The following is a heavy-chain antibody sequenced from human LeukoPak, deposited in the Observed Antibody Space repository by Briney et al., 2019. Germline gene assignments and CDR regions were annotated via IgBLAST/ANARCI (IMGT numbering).Heavy chain of an antibody. J-gene: IGHJ5*02. Sequence: GGSLRLSCAASGFTFRNYAMTWVRQAPGKVLEWVSTITGSYSGTNYADSVKGRFTTSRDNSKNTLYLQRNNLRAEDTAVYFCAKDLSSSYYTAVGSWGQGTLVTVSS. CDR3: AKDLSSSYYTAVGS. CDR1: GFTFRNYA. V-gene: IGHV3-23*01. D-gene: IGHD6-13*01. CDR2: ITGSYSGT.